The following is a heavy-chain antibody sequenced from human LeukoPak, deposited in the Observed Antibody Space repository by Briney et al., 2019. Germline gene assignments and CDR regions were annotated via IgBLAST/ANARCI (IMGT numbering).Heavy chain of an antibody. CDR2: IDSTSTYI. CDR3: ARDSLVGSTTPVFDY. D-gene: IGHD1-26*01. Sequence: PGGSLRLSCAASRFTFSTYSMNWVCQAPGKGLEWVSSIDSTSTYIYYADSVKGRFTISRDNAKNSLYLQMDSQRAEDTAVYYCARDSLVGSTTPVFDYWGQGTLVTVSS. V-gene: IGHV3-21*04. CDR1: RFTFSTYS. J-gene: IGHJ4*02.